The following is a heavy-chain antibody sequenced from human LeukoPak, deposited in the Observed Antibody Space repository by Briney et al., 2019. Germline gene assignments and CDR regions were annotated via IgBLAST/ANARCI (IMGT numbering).Heavy chain of an antibody. CDR3: AKGPRVPAADYYFDY. V-gene: IGHV3-23*01. D-gene: IGHD2-2*01. CDR2: ISGSGGSGGST. J-gene: IGHJ4*02. Sequence: GGSLRLSCAASGFTFSNYAMSWVRQAHGKGLEWVSAISGSGGSGGSTYYADSVKGRFTISRDNSKNTLYLQLNSLRAEDTAVYYCAKGPRVPAADYYFDYWGQGTLVTVSS. CDR1: GFTFSNYA.